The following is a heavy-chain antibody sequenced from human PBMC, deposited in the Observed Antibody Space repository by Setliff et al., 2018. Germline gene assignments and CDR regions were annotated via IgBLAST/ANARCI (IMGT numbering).Heavy chain of an antibody. D-gene: IGHD3-10*01. CDR1: GFTFSTYW. CDR3: VRLLDSDL. V-gene: IGHV3-7*01. Sequence: GGSLRLSCAASGFTFSTYWMSWVRQAPGKGLEWVANIKQDGSDKYYVDSVTGRFTISRDNAKNTVYLQMNNLRAEDTAVYFCVRLLDSDLWGQGTLVTVSS. J-gene: IGHJ5*02. CDR2: IKQDGSDK.